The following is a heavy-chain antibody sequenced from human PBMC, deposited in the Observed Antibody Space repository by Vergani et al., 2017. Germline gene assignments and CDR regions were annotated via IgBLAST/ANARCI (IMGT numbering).Heavy chain of an antibody. V-gene: IGHV1-18*01. CDR1: GYTFTSYG. Sequence: QVQLVQSGAEVKKPGASVKVSCKASGYTFTSYGISWVRQAPGQGLEWMGWTSAYNGNTNYAQKLQGRVTMTTDTSTSTAYMALRSLRYDDTAEYYCAGSIAAADFDPWGQGTLVTVSS. CDR2: TSAYNGNT. J-gene: IGHJ5*02. D-gene: IGHD6-13*01. CDR3: AGSIAAADFDP.